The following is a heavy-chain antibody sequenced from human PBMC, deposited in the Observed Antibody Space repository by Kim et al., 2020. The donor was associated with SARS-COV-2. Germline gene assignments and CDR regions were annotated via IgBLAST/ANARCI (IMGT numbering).Heavy chain of an antibody. D-gene: IGHD3-10*01. Sequence: SETLSLTCTVSGGSISSYYWSWIRQPPGKGLEWIGYIYYSGSTNYNPSLKSRVTISVDTSKNQFSLKLSSVTAADTAVYYWARDSSSMVRGVYYYYYGMGVWGQGTTVTLSS. J-gene: IGHJ6*02. CDR2: IYYSGST. V-gene: IGHV4-59*01. CDR3: ARDSSSMVRGVYYYYYGMGV. CDR1: GGSISSYY.